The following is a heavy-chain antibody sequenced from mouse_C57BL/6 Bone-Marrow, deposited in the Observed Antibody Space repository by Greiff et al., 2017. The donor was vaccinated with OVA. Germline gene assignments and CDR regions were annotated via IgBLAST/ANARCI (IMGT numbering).Heavy chain of an antibody. CDR3: ARPYYYGSSWYFDV. V-gene: IGHV1-64*01. D-gene: IGHD1-1*01. CDR2: IHPNSGST. J-gene: IGHJ1*03. Sequence: QVQLKQSGAELVKPGASVKLSCKASGYTFTSYWMHWVKQRPGQGLEWIGMIHPNSGSTNYNEKFKSKATLTVDKSSSTAYMQLSSLTSEDSAVYYCARPYYYGSSWYFDVWGTGTTVTVSS. CDR1: GYTFTSYW.